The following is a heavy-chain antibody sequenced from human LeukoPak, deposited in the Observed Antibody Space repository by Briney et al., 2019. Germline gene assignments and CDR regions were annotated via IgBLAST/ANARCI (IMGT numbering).Heavy chain of an antibody. CDR2: INPSSGAT. V-gene: IGHV1-2*07. D-gene: IGHD3-3*01. CDR1: GYTVTDYY. J-gene: IGHJ4*02. CDR3: ARIDFWSGYCLDY. Sequence: ASVKVSCKASGYTVTDYYMHWVRQAPGQGLEWMGWINPSSGATNYAHKFQGRVTMTRDTSITTASMELSRLRPDDTAVYYCARIDFWSGYCLDYWGQGTLVTVSS.